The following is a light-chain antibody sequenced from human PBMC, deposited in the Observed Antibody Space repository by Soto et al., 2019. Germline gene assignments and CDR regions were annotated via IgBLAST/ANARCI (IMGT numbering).Light chain of an antibody. CDR3: SSYAGRNNLV. Sequence: QSALTQPPSASGSPGQSVPISCTGTRSDVGGYNYVSWYQQHPGKAPKLMIHEVSKRPSGVPDRFSGSNPGNTASLTVSGPQSEDEADYYCSSYAGRNNLVFGGGTKLTVL. J-gene: IGLJ3*02. CDR1: RSDVGGYNY. CDR2: EVS. V-gene: IGLV2-8*01.